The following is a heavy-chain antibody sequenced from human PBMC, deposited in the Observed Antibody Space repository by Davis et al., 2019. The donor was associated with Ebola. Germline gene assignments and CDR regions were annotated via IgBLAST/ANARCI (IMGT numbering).Heavy chain of an antibody. D-gene: IGHD3-10*01. J-gene: IGHJ5*02. CDR1: GGSISSSSYY. CDR3: ARGRNYYYGSGSLFGP. V-gene: IGHV4-39*01. CDR2: IYYSGST. Sequence: GSLRLSCTVSGGSISSSSYYWGWIRQPPGKGLEWIGSIYYSGSTYYNPSLKSRVTISVDTSKNQFSLKLSSVTAADTAVYYCARGRNYYYGSGSLFGPWGQGTLVTVSS.